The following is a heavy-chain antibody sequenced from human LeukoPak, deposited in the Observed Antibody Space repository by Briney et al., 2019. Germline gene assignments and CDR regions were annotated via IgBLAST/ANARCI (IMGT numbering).Heavy chain of an antibody. D-gene: IGHD2-2*01. Sequence: SETLSLTCAVYGGSVSGYYWSWIRQPPGKGLEWIGEINHSGSTNYNPSLKSRVTISVDTSKNQFSLKLSSVTAADTAVYYCASRSCSSTSCYYYGMDVWGQGTTVTVSS. CDR2: INHSGST. CDR3: ASRSCSSTSCYYYGMDV. V-gene: IGHV4-34*01. CDR1: GGSVSGYY. J-gene: IGHJ6*02.